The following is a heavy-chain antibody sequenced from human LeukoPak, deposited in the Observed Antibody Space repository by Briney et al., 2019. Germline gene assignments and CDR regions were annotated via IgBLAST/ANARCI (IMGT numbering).Heavy chain of an antibody. CDR2: ISSSSYI. J-gene: IGHJ4*02. D-gene: IGHD2-8*02. Sequence: PGGSLRLSCAASGFTFSSYSMTWVRQAPGKGLEWVSSISSSSYIYYADSVKGRFTISRDNAKNSLYLQMNSLRAEDTAVYYCARAKSSKLVPPDYWGQGTLVTVSS. CDR3: ARAKSSKLVPPDY. V-gene: IGHV3-21*01. CDR1: GFTFSSYS.